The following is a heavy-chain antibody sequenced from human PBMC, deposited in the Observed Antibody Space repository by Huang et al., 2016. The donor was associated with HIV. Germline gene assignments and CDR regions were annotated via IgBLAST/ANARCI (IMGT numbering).Heavy chain of an antibody. Sequence: QVQLVESGGGVVQPGRSLRISCAASGFTFSSYGMHWVRQAPGKGLEGVAVISYDAKTKYYADSVKGRFSISRDNSKTTVYLQLNSLRLEDTAVYYCAKGGSAAAVLDFWGQGTLFTVSS. D-gene: IGHD6-13*01. J-gene: IGHJ4*02. CDR2: ISYDAKTK. V-gene: IGHV3-30*18. CDR1: GFTFSSYG. CDR3: AKGGSAAAVLDF.